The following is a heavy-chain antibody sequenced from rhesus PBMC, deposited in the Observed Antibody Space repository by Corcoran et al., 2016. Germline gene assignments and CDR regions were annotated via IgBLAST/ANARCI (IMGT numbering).Heavy chain of an antibody. CDR1: GGYISSSNW. J-gene: IGHJ3*01. CDR2: ISGSSGST. D-gene: IGHD3-22*01. V-gene: IGHV4-65*01. CDR3: ARDMTGVIISAEIDAFDF. Sequence: QVQLQESGPGLVKPSETLSLTCAVSGGYISSSNWWSWVRQPPGKGLEWIGYISGSSGSTYYNPSLKSRVTISTDTSKNQFSLKLSSVTAADTAVYYCARDMTGVIISAEIDAFDFWGQGLRVTVSS.